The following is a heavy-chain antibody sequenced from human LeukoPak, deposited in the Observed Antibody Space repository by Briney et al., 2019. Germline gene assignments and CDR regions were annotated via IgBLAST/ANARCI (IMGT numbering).Heavy chain of an antibody. J-gene: IGHJ6*03. D-gene: IGHD5-12*01. Sequence: GGSLRLSCAASGFTFSSYAMHWVRQAPGKGLEWVAVISYDGSNKYYADSVKGRFTISRDNSKNTLYLQMNSLRAEDTAVYYCARARGIVATGLMDVWGKGTTVTVSS. V-gene: IGHV3-30-3*01. CDR3: ARARGIVATGLMDV. CDR2: ISYDGSNK. CDR1: GFTFSSYA.